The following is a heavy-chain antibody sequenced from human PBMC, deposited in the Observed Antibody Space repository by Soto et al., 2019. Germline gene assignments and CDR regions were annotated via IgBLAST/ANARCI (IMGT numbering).Heavy chain of an antibody. J-gene: IGHJ6*02. D-gene: IGHD3-10*01. CDR2: INPSGGST. CDR3: ARDFGSRGSGSYYLGYYYGMDV. Sequence: ASVKVSCKASGYTFTSYYMHWVRQAPGQGLEWMGIINPSGGSTSYAQKFQGRVTMTRDTSTSTVYMELSSLRSEDTAVYYSARDFGSRGSGSYYLGYYYGMDVWGQGTTVTVSS. CDR1: GYTFTSYY. V-gene: IGHV1-46*01.